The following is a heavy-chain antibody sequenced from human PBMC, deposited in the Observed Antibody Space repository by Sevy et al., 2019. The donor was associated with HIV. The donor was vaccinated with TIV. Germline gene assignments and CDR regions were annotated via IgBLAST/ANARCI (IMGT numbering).Heavy chain of an antibody. D-gene: IGHD3-22*01. CDR2: FDPEEGKT. CDR1: GYTLTQLS. Sequence: ASVKVSCKVSGYTLTQLSMHWVRQAPGKGLEWMGSFDPEEGKTVYAQKFQGRVTLTEDTSRDTANMELSSLRAEDTAVYYCATTKDYYDSSGSPFDYWGQGTLVTVSS. CDR3: ATTKDYYDSSGSPFDY. V-gene: IGHV1-24*01. J-gene: IGHJ4*02.